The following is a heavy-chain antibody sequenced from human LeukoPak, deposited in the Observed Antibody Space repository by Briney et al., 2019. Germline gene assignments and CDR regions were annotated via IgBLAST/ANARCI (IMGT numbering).Heavy chain of an antibody. Sequence: ASVKVCCKASGYTFTGYYMHWVRQAPGQGLEWMGWINPNSGGTNYAQKFQGWVTMTRDTSISTAYMELSRLRSDDTAVYYCARGPLITMVRGAQDYWGQGTLVTVSS. V-gene: IGHV1-2*04. CDR3: ARGPLITMVRGAQDY. J-gene: IGHJ4*02. CDR1: GYTFTGYY. D-gene: IGHD3-10*01. CDR2: INPNSGGT.